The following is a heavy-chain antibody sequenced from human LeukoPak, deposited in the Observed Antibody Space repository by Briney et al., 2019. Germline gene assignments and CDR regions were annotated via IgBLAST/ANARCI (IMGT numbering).Heavy chain of an antibody. CDR1: GGSISPYY. J-gene: IGHJ4*02. CDR3: TRGLRGGDYQLLPFGY. Sequence: PSETLSLTCTVSGGSISPYYWSWIRQSPGKRLEYIGYIYYTGSTNYNPSLKSRVTISLDTSNNQFSLILSSVTAADTAVYYCTRGLRGGDYQLLPFGYWGQGTLVTVSS. D-gene: IGHD1-26*01. V-gene: IGHV4-59*01. CDR2: IYYTGST.